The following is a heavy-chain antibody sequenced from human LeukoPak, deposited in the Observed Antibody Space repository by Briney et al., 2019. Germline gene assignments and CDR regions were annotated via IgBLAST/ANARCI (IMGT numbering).Heavy chain of an antibody. V-gene: IGHV3-66*01. Sequence: GGSLRLSCAASRFTFSSNYMSWVRQAPGKGLEWVSFIYSSGSTYYADSMRGRFTISRDNSNNTLYLQLNSLRVEDTAVYYCARGRFGLSLDYWGQGTLVTVSS. J-gene: IGHJ4*02. CDR1: RFTFSSNY. CDR3: ARGRFGLSLDY. D-gene: IGHD3-16*01. CDR2: IYSSGST.